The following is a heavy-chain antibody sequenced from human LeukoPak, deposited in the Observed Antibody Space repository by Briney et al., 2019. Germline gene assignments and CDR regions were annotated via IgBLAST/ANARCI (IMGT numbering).Heavy chain of an antibody. Sequence: GGSLRLSCEVSGFTLSPFLMHWVRQSPGKGPVWVSRISPDGSVTDYADSVKGRFSVSRDNARNKLYLQISSLSVEDTAVYFCVRDMWATFDYWGQGALVIVSS. J-gene: IGHJ4*02. V-gene: IGHV3-74*01. CDR1: GFTLSPFL. CDR2: ISPDGSVT. CDR3: VRDMWATFDY. D-gene: IGHD5-12*01.